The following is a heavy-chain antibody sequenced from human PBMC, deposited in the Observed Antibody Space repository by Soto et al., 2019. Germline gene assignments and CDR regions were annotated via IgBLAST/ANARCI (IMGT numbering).Heavy chain of an antibody. CDR2: IYYSGST. D-gene: IGHD6-13*01. V-gene: IGHV4-31*03. Sequence: NPSETLSLTCTVSGGSISSGGYYWGWIRQHPGKGLEWIGYIYYSGSTYYNPSLKSRVTISVDTSKNQFSLKLSSVTAADTAVYYCARFLAASSSVFGFDYWGQGTLVTVSS. CDR1: GGSISSGGYY. J-gene: IGHJ4*02. CDR3: ARFLAASSSVFGFDY.